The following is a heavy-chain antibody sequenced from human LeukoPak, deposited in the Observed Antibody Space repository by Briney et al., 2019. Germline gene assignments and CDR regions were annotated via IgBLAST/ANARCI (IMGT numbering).Heavy chain of an antibody. D-gene: IGHD3-22*01. CDR1: GFTFSSYA. CDR3: AKAVGSSGYFSRDAFDI. Sequence: PGGSLRLSCAASGFTFSSYAMNWVRQAPGKGLEWVSGISGSGGSTYYADSVKGRFTISRDNSKNTLYLQMNSLRAEDTAVYYCAKAVGSSGYFSRDAFDIWGQGTMVTVSS. J-gene: IGHJ3*02. V-gene: IGHV3-23*01. CDR2: ISGSGGST.